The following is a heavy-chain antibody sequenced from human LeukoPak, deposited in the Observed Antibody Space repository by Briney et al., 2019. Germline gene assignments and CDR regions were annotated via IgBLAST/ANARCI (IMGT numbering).Heavy chain of an antibody. CDR2: IYTSGST. CDR1: GGSISSGSYY. D-gene: IGHD6-6*01. V-gene: IGHV4-61*02. CDR3: ARVAAARDFDWFDP. J-gene: IGHJ5*02. Sequence: PSQTLSLTCTVSGGSISSGSYYWSWIRQPAGKGLEWIGRIYTSGSTNYNPSLKSRVTISVDTSKNQFSLKLSSVTAADTAVYYCARVAAARDFDWFDPWGQGTLVTVSS.